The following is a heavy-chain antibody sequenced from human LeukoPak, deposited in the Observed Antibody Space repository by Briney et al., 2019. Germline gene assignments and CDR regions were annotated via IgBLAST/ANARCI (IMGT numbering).Heavy chain of an antibody. CDR2: ISRSGTTI. CDR3: AGGDCSSTTCYRAGQER. Sequence: GGSLRLSCVASGFTFDSYEMNWVRQAPGKGLEWVSYISRSGTTIYYADSVKGRFTISRDNAKNSLFLHMNSLKVEDTAVYYCAGGDCSSTTCYRAGQERWGQGTLVTVSS. CDR1: GFTFDSYE. D-gene: IGHD2-2*01. J-gene: IGHJ4*02. V-gene: IGHV3-48*03.